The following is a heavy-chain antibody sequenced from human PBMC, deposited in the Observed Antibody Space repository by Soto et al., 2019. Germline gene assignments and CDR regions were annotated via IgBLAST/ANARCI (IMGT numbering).Heavy chain of an antibody. CDR1: EFTFSNYA. D-gene: IGHD4-17*01. Sequence: PGGSLRLSCAASEFTFSNYAMHWVRQPPGKGLQWLAVISYDGNNKYYADSVEGRFTISRDNSKNTVYLQMNSLRLEDTAVYYCARGPSYSDSYFDSWGQATLVTVSS. V-gene: IGHV3-30*03. CDR3: ARGPSYSDSYFDS. J-gene: IGHJ4*02. CDR2: ISYDGNNK.